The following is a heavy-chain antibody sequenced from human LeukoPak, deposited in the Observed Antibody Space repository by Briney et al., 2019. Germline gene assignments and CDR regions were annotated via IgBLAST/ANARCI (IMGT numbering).Heavy chain of an antibody. CDR2: INPNSGGT. V-gene: IGHV1-2*06. CDR1: GYTFTGYY. D-gene: IGHD3-3*01. Sequence: GASVKVSCKASGYTFTGYYMHWVRQAPGQGLEWMGRINPNSGGTNYAQKFQGRVTMTRDTSISTAYMELSRLRSDDTAVYYCARVPTPRSGYYGWFDPWGQGTLVTVSS. J-gene: IGHJ5*02. CDR3: ARVPTPRSGYYGWFDP.